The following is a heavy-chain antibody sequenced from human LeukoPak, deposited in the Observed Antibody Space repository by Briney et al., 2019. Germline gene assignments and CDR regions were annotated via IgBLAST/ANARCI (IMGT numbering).Heavy chain of an antibody. CDR3: ASPSSYSDFDY. CDR2: INPNSGGT. V-gene: IGHV1-2*02. CDR1: GYTFTSYD. J-gene: IGHJ4*02. Sequence: GASVKVSCKASGYTFTSYDINWVRQATGQGLEWMGWINPNSGGTNYAQKFQGRVTMTRDTSISTAYMELSRLRSDDTAVYYCASPSSYSDFDYWGQGTLVTVSS. D-gene: IGHD4-11*01.